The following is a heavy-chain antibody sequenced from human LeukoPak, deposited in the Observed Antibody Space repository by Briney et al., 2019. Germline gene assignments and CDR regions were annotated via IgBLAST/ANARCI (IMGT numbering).Heavy chain of an antibody. D-gene: IGHD2-15*01. CDR3: AKKGDCSRGSCYSEYYFDY. CDR1: GFTFSSYA. V-gene: IGHV3-23*01. CDR2: ISGSGGST. J-gene: IGHJ4*02. Sequence: PGGSLRLSCAASGFTFSSYAMSWVRQAPVKGLEWVSAISGSGGSTYYADSVKGRFTIPRDNSKNTLYLQMNSLRAEDTAVYYCAKKGDCSRGSCYSEYYFDYWGQGTLVTVSS.